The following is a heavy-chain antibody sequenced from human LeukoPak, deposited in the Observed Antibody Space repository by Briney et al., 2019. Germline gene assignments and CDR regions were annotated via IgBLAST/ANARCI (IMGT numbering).Heavy chain of an antibody. Sequence: GGSLRLSRAASGFTFSSYAMSWVRQAPGKGLEWVSAISASAGPTYYADSVKGRFTISRDNSKNTLYLQMNSLRAEDTAVYYCAKGWRGYDYPYYFDYWGQGTLVTVSS. CDR2: ISASAGPT. CDR3: AKGWRGYDYPYYFDY. D-gene: IGHD5-12*01. CDR1: GFTFSSYA. V-gene: IGHV3-23*01. J-gene: IGHJ4*02.